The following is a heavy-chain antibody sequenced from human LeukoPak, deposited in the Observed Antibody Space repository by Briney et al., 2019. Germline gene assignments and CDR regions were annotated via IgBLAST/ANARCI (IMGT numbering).Heavy chain of an antibody. D-gene: IGHD7-27*01. CDR1: GFTFSSYE. Sequence: GGSLRLSCAASGFTFSSYEVNWVRQAPGKGLEWVSYISSSGSTIYYADSVKGRFTISRDNAKNSLYLQMNSLRAEDTAVYYCARGLGSGAFDIWGQGTMVTVSS. CDR2: ISSSGSTI. J-gene: IGHJ3*02. V-gene: IGHV3-48*03. CDR3: ARGLGSGAFDI.